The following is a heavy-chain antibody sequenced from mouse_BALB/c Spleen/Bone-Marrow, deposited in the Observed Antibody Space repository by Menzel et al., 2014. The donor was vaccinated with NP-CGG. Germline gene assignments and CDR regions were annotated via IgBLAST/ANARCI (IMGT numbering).Heavy chain of an antibody. J-gene: IGHJ2*01. V-gene: IGHV1-31*01. Sequence: EVKLQESGPELVKPGASVKISCKASGYSFTGYYMHWVKQSHVKSLEWIGRINPYNGATSYNQNFKDKASLTVDKSSSTAYMELHSLTTEDSAVYYCARLDYGYDEEGSAFDYWGQGTTLTVSS. CDR2: INPYNGAT. CDR3: ARLDYGYDEEGSAFDY. D-gene: IGHD2-14*01. CDR1: GYSFTGYY.